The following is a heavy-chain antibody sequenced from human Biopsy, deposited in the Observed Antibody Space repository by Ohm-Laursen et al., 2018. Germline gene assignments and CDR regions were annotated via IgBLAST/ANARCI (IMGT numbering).Heavy chain of an antibody. CDR3: ARDISPSTFPENTLDI. CDR1: GFKFDDYA. V-gene: IGHV3-9*01. D-gene: IGHD2/OR15-2a*01. Sequence: RSLRLSCAAVGFKFDDYAMHWVRQTPGKGLEWVSGMSRNNGFIGYADSVRGRFTISRDNGQNSLYLQMNNLITKDTAVYYCARDISPSTFPENTLDIWGQGTMVTVSS. CDR2: MSRNNGFI. J-gene: IGHJ3*02.